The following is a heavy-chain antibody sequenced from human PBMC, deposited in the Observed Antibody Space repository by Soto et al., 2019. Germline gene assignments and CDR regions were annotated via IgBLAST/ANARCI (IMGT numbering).Heavy chain of an antibody. CDR1: GGTFSSYA. D-gene: IGHD1-1*01. V-gene: IGHV1-69*13. J-gene: IGHJ4*02. Sequence: SVKVSCKASGGTFSSYAISWVRQAPGQGLEWMGGIIPIFGTANYAQKFQGRVTITADESTSTAYMELSSLRSEDTAVYYCARSTPPTGTAFDYWGQGTLVTVSS. CDR2: IIPIFGTA. CDR3: ARSTPPTGTAFDY.